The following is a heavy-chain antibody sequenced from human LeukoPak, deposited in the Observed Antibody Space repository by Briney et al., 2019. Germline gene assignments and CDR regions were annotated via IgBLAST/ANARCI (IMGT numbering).Heavy chain of an antibody. Sequence: GGSLRLSCAASGFTFSNSVMSWVRQAPGKGLEWVSSINDSGGRAYYADSVKGRFTISRDNSKNTLYLQMNSLRAEDTAVYYCARGVSGWPYYLDYWGQGALVTVSS. D-gene: IGHD6-19*01. J-gene: IGHJ4*02. CDR1: GFTFSNSV. CDR3: ARGVSGWPYYLDY. V-gene: IGHV3-23*01. CDR2: INDSGGRA.